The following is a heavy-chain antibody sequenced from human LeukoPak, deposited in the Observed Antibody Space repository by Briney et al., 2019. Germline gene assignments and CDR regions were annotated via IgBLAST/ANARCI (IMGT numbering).Heavy chain of an antibody. Sequence: SVKVSCKASGGTFSSYAISWVRQAPGRGLEWMGRIIPILGIANYAQKFQGRVTITADKSTSTAYMELSSLRSEDTAVYYCASPRSDIVVVPAASNYYYGMGVWGQGTTVTVSS. CDR2: IIPILGIA. CDR3: ASPRSDIVVVPAASNYYYGMGV. J-gene: IGHJ6*02. CDR1: GGTFSSYA. V-gene: IGHV1-69*04. D-gene: IGHD2-2*01.